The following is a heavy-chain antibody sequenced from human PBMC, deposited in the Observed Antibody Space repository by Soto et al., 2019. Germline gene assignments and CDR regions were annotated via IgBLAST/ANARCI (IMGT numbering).Heavy chain of an antibody. D-gene: IGHD1-26*01. CDR2: ISSSSKYT. CDR3: ARDATGSYSYFDY. Sequence: QVQLVESGGGLVKPGGSLRLSCAASGFTFSDYYMSWIRQAPGKGQEWVSYISSSSKYTNYADSVKGRFTISRDNAKNSLYLQMTSLRAEDTAVYYCARDATGSYSYFDYWGQGTLVTVSS. J-gene: IGHJ4*02. V-gene: IGHV3-11*05. CDR1: GFTFSDYY.